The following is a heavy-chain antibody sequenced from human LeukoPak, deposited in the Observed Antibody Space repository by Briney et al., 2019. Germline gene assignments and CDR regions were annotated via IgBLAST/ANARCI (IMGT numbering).Heavy chain of an antibody. CDR3: ARVLERRLDYYYGMDV. D-gene: IGHD1-1*01. CDR2: IIPIFGTA. J-gene: IGHJ6*02. V-gene: IGHV1-69*13. Sequence: SVTVSCTASGGTFSSYAISWVRQAPGQGLEWMGGIIPIFGTANYAQKFQGRVTITADESTSTAYMELSSLRSEDTAVYYCARVLERRLDYYYGMDVWGQGTTVTVSS. CDR1: GGTFSSYA.